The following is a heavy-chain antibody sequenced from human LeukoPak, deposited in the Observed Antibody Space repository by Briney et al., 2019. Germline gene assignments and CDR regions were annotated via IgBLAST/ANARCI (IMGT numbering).Heavy chain of an antibody. Sequence: PGGSLRLSCAASGLTFSSYWMHWVRQAPGKGLVWVSRINSDGSSTSYADSVKGRFTISRDNAKNTLYLQMNSLRAEDTAVYYCARGGYDFWSGYYGYYYYYMDVWGKGTTVTVSS. J-gene: IGHJ6*03. D-gene: IGHD3-3*01. CDR2: INSDGSST. CDR1: GLTFSSYW. CDR3: ARGGYDFWSGYYGYYYYYMDV. V-gene: IGHV3-74*01.